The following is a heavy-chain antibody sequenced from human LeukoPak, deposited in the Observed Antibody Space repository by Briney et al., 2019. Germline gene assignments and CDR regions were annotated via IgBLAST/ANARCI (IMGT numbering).Heavy chain of an antibody. CDR3: CLYGSENYYRTQIHY. J-gene: IGHJ4*02. D-gene: IGHD3-10*01. CDR1: GFTFNTYA. Sequence: GGALRLSCAASGFTFNTYAMSWVRQAPGKGLEWVSAISGSGGSTYYADFVKGRFTISRDNFKNTLYLQMNRLRAEDTAVYYCCLYGSENYYRTQIHYWGQGTVVTVSS. V-gene: IGHV3-23*01. CDR2: ISGSGGST.